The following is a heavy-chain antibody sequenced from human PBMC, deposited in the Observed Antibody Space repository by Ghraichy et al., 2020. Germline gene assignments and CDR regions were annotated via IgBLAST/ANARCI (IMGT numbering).Heavy chain of an antibody. J-gene: IGHJ3*02. CDR1: GFTFSSYS. V-gene: IGHV3-48*02. D-gene: IGHD3-22*01. CDR2: ISSSSSTI. CDR3: AMGGSDYYDSSGYLYAFDI. Sequence: GGSLRLSCAASGFTFSSYSMNWVRQAPGKGLEWVSYISSSSSTIYYADSVKGRFTISRDNAKNSLYLQMNSLRDEDTAVYYCAMGGSDYYDSSGYLYAFDIWGQGTMVTVSS.